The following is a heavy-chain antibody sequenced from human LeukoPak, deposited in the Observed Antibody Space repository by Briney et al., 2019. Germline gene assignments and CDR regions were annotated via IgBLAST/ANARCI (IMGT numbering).Heavy chain of an antibody. D-gene: IGHD6-19*01. V-gene: IGHV3-30*04. CDR2: ISYDGSNK. CDR1: EYTFSGYA. CDR3: ARDHRISGWWIRFDF. Sequence: PGRSLRLSCAASEYTFSGYAMHSVRQAPGKGLEWVTVISYDGSNKYYADSVKGRFTISRDNSKNTLYLQMNSLRAENTGVYYCARDHRISGWWIRFDFWGRGTLVTVSS. J-gene: IGHJ4*02.